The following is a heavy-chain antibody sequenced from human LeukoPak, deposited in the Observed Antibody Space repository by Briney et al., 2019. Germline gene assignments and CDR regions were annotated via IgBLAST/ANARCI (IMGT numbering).Heavy chain of an antibody. Sequence: GASVKVSCKASGYTFTSYGISWVRQAPGQGLEWMGWISAYNGNTNYAQKLQGRVTMTTDTSTSTAYMELRSLRSDDTAVYYCASSYDFWSGYYTGPLWGRREYYYYYMDVWGKGTTVTVSS. J-gene: IGHJ6*03. CDR3: ASSYDFWSGYYTGPLWGRREYYYYYMDV. D-gene: IGHD3-3*01. CDR1: GYTFTSYG. V-gene: IGHV1-18*01. CDR2: ISAYNGNT.